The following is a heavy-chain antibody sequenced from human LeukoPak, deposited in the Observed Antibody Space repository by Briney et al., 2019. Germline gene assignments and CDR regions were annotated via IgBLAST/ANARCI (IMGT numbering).Heavy chain of an antibody. V-gene: IGHV3-23*01. Sequence: GGSLRLSCAASGFTFSSYAMSWVRQAPGKGQEWVSAISGGGGSTYYADSVKGRFTISRDNSKNTLYLQMNSLRAEDTAVYYCAKDLLYDFWSGYSYFDYWGQGTLVTVSS. J-gene: IGHJ4*02. D-gene: IGHD3-3*01. CDR2: ISGGGGST. CDR3: AKDLLYDFWSGYSYFDY. CDR1: GFTFSSYA.